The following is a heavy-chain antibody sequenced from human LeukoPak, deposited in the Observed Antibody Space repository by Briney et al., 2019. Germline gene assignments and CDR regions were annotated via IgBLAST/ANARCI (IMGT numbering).Heavy chain of an antibody. Sequence: ASVKVSCKASGYTFTTYDINWVRQATGQGLEWMGWMNPKSGNTAYSQKFQGRVTMTRNTSIDTAYLEVSSLRSEDTAMYYCARVFGGHEIGFWGQGTQVNVSS. CDR1: GYTFTTYD. CDR2: MNPKSGNT. J-gene: IGHJ4*02. V-gene: IGHV1-8*01. D-gene: IGHD5-12*01. CDR3: ARVFGGHEIGF.